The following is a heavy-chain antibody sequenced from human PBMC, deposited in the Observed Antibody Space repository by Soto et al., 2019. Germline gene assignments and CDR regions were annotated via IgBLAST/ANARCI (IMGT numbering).Heavy chain of an antibody. J-gene: IGHJ3*02. Sequence: GGSLRLSCAASGFTFSSYGMHWFRQAPGKGLEWVAVISYDGSNKYYADSVKGRFTISRDNSKNTLYLQMNSLRAEDTAVYYCAKEGAKLTSGAFDIWGQGTMVTVSS. D-gene: IGHD3-3*01. V-gene: IGHV3-30*18. CDR2: ISYDGSNK. CDR1: GFTFSSYG. CDR3: AKEGAKLTSGAFDI.